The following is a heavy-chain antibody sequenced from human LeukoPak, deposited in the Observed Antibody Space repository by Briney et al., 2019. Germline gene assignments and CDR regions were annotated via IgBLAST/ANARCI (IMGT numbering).Heavy chain of an antibody. CDR2: TNRDGSST. CDR3: ARDSVEWYIFDY. Sequence: GGSLRLSCAASGLTFTTYWMHWVRQAPGKGPVGVARTNRDGSSTAYADSVKGRFTISKDNAKNTLYLLMNSLRAEDTAVYYCARDSVEWYIFDYWGQGTLVTVSS. V-gene: IGHV3-74*01. CDR1: GLTFTTYW. J-gene: IGHJ4*02. D-gene: IGHD3-3*01.